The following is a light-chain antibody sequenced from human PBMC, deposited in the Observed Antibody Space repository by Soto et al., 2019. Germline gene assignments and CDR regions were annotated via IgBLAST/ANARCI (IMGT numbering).Light chain of an antibody. CDR3: CSYAGSSTWV. CDR1: SSDVGSYNL. V-gene: IGLV2-23*02. Sequence: QPVLTQPASVSGSPGQSITISCTGTSSDVGSYNLVSWYQQLPGKAPKLMIYEVSKRPSGVSNRFSGSKSGNTASLTISGLQAEDEADYYCCSYAGSSTWVFGGGTKLTVL. CDR2: EVS. J-gene: IGLJ3*02.